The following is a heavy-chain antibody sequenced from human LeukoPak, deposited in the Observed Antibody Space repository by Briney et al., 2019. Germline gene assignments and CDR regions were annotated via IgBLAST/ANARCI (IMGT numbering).Heavy chain of an antibody. CDR3: VGDGGVSGYDLLDY. CDR2: INQDGSKE. Sequence: GGSLRLSCTASGFIFSNYWMTWFRQAPGKGMEWVAQINQDGSKEYYIDSVKARFSISRDNARNSLSLQTNSLRAEDTAVYYCVGDGGVSGYDLLDYWGQGTLVTVSS. V-gene: IGHV3-7*01. D-gene: IGHD5-12*01. CDR1: GFIFSNYW. J-gene: IGHJ4*02.